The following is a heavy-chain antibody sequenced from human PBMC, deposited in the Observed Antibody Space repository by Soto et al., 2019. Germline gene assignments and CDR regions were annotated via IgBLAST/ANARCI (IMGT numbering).Heavy chain of an antibody. CDR3: AGGEDSGDYLLVGWFDP. CDR2: ISSSGSTI. CDR1: GFTFSDYY. Sequence: QVQLVESGGGLVKPGGSLRLSCAASGFTFSDYYMSWIRQAPGKGLEWVSYISSSGSTIYYADSVKGRFTISRDNAKNSLYLQMNSLRAEATAVYYCAGGEDSGDYLLVGWFDPWGQGTLVTVSS. D-gene: IGHD4-17*01. V-gene: IGHV3-11*01. J-gene: IGHJ5*02.